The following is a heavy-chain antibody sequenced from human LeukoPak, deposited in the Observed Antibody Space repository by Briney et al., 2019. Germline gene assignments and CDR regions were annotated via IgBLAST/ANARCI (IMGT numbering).Heavy chain of an antibody. D-gene: IGHD3-22*01. CDR2: IYYSGST. CDR3: ARELYDSSAHGDY. J-gene: IGHJ4*02. Sequence: ASETLSLTCTVSGGSISSSSYYWGWIRQPPGKGLEWIGSIYYSGSTYYNPSLKSRVTISVDTSKNQFSLKLSSVTAADTAVYYCARELYDSSAHGDYWGQGTLVTVSS. V-gene: IGHV4-39*07. CDR1: GGSISSSSYY.